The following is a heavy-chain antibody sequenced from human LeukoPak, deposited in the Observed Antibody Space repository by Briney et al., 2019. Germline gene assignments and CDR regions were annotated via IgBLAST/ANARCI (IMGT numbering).Heavy chain of an antibody. J-gene: IGHJ4*02. D-gene: IGHD3-22*01. Sequence: GSLRLSCAGSGFTFSSYGMHWVRQAPGKGLEWVVVISYDGSNKYYADSVKGRFTISRDNSKNTLYLQMNSLRAEDTAVYYCAKDYSGYYSYFDYWGQGTLVTVSS. CDR1: GFTFSSYG. CDR3: AKDYSGYYSYFDY. CDR2: ISYDGSNK. V-gene: IGHV3-30*18.